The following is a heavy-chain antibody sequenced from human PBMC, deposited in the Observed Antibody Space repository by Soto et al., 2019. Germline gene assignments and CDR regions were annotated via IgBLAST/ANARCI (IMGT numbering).Heavy chain of an antibody. V-gene: IGHV2-70*01. Sequence: SGPTLVNPTQTLTLTCSFSGFSLSTLGMSVSWIRQPPGKALEWLALIDWEDEKYFSTSLQTRLSIFKDSSKSHVLLTITNVGPLDSATCCCARVSVIFQKGFDSWGQGPMVTVAS. CDR1: GFSLSTLGMS. D-gene: IGHD2-21*01. J-gene: IGHJ4*02. CDR3: ARVSVIFQKGFDS. CDR2: IDWEDEK.